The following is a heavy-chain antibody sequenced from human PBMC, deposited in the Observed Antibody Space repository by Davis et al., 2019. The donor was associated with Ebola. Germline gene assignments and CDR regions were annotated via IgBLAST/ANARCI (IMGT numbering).Heavy chain of an antibody. Sequence: SETLSLTCKISGASVNAYFWGWIRQPPGKGLEWIGYIYDSESTRYNPTLESRVTISADRSNNHFSLNLKSVTAADTAIYYCARSGYDWGKNSFYVMDIWGQGTTVTVSS. CDR3: ARSGYDWGKNSFYVMDI. D-gene: IGHD3-16*01. V-gene: IGHV4-59*02. J-gene: IGHJ6*02. CDR1: GASVNAYF. CDR2: IYDSEST.